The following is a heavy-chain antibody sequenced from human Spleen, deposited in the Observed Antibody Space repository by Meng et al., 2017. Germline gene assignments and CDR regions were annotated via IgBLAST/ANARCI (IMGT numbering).Heavy chain of an antibody. CDR3: ASSDSGSYLDFDH. CDR2: INPNSGGT. Sequence: SVKLSCKASGYTFTGYYMHWVRQAPGQGLEWMGRINPNSGGTNYAQKFQGRVTMTRDTSISTAYMELSRLRSEDTAVYYCASSDSGSYLDFDHWGQGTLVTVSS. J-gene: IGHJ4*02. CDR1: GYTFTGYY. D-gene: IGHD1-26*01. V-gene: IGHV1-2*06.